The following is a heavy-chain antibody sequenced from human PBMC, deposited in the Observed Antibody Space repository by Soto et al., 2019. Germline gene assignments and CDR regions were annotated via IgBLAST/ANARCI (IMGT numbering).Heavy chain of an antibody. CDR3: ARDLKYCSGGSCYIRFDP. CDR2: IYYSGST. V-gene: IGHV4-59*01. D-gene: IGHD2-15*01. CDR1: GLSISRYY. J-gene: IGHJ5*02. Sequence: SETLSLTCPLSGLSISRYYWSWIRQPPGKGLAWIGYIYYSGSTSDNPSLTSRFTISVDRSETQFSLKRSSVTAAETAVYYCARDLKYCSGGSCYIRFDPWGKGTLVTVSS.